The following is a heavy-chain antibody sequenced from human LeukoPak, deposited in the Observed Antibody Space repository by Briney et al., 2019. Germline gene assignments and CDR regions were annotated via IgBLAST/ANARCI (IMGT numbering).Heavy chain of an antibody. Sequence: PGGSLRLSCAASGFTFSSYAMSWVRQAPGKGLEWVSAISGSGVSTYDADSVKGRFTISRDNSKNTLYLQMNSLRAEDTAVYYCAKDGVLRGYCSSTSCFFDYWGQGTLVTVPS. CDR3: AKDGVLRGYCSSTSCFFDY. V-gene: IGHV3-23*01. D-gene: IGHD2-2*01. J-gene: IGHJ4*02. CDR1: GFTFSSYA. CDR2: ISGSGVST.